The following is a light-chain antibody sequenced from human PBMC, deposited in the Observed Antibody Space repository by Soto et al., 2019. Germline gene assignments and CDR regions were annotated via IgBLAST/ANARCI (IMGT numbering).Light chain of an antibody. Sequence: EIVMTKSPATLSVTKGERATLSCRASQSVRGNLAWYQQKPGQSPRLLIYGASSRATGIPDRFSGSGSGTDFTLTISRLYPEDFAVYYCHQYGSSPPLTFGGGTKVDI. CDR1: QSVRGN. J-gene: IGKJ4*01. CDR3: HQYGSSPPLT. V-gene: IGKV3-20*01. CDR2: GAS.